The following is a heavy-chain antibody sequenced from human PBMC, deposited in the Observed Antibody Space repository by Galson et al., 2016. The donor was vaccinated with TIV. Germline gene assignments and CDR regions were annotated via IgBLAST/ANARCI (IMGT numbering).Heavy chain of an antibody. Sequence: VKVSCKVSGYIFTERFIHWVRQAPGERPEWVGRVDPDNGETLYAEKFQGRVTMAADTSGDTAFMELSNLRSEDTAFFYCTTGGGSSGSYYFDLWGLGTLVTVSS. V-gene: IGHV1-69-2*01. J-gene: IGHJ4*02. CDR3: TTGGGSSGSYYFDL. CDR2: VDPDNGET. CDR1: GYIFTERF. D-gene: IGHD5-12*01.